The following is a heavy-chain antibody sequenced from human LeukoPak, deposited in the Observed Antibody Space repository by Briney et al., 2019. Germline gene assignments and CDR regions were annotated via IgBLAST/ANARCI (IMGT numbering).Heavy chain of an antibody. Sequence: GESLKISCKGSGYSFTSYWIGWVRQMPGKGLEWMGIIYPGVSDTRYSPSFQGQVTISADKSISTAYLQWSSLKASDTAMYYCARRAPPPDYYDSSGYSDDAFDIWGQGTMVTVSS. V-gene: IGHV5-51*01. J-gene: IGHJ3*02. D-gene: IGHD3-22*01. CDR2: IYPGVSDT. CDR3: ARRAPPPDYYDSSGYSDDAFDI. CDR1: GYSFTSYW.